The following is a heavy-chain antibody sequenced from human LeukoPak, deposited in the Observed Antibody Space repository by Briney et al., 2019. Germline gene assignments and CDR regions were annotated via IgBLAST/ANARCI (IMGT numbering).Heavy chain of an antibody. CDR1: GGSFSGYY. CDR2: INHSGST. Sequence: SETLSLTCAVYGGSFSGYYWSWIRQPPGKGLEWIGEINHSGSTNYNPSLKSRVTISVDTSKNQFSLKLGSVTAADTAVYYCARGSWFGTYNWFDPWGQGTLVTVSS. CDR3: ARGSWFGTYNWFDP. V-gene: IGHV4-34*01. D-gene: IGHD3-10*01. J-gene: IGHJ5*02.